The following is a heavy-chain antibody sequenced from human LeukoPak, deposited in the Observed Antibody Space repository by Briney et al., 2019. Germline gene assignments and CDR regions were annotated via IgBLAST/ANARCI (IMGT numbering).Heavy chain of an antibody. CDR2: IYYSGST. CDR1: GGSISSGGYY. Sequence: PSETLSLTCTVSGGSISSGGYYWSWIRQHPGKGLEWIGYIYYSGSTYYNPSLKSRVTISVDTSKNQFSLKLSSVTAADTAVYYCARDRSAIIAVDHDAFDIWGQGTMVTVSS. CDR3: ARDRSAIIAVDHDAFDI. D-gene: IGHD6-19*01. V-gene: IGHV4-31*03. J-gene: IGHJ3*02.